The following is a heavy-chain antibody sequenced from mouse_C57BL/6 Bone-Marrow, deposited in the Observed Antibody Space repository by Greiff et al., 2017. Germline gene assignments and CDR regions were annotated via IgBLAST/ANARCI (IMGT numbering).Heavy chain of an antibody. CDR2: IYPGSGNT. J-gene: IGHJ2*01. V-gene: IGHV1-76*01. CDR1: GYTFTDYY. Sequence: QVQLQQSGAELVRPGASVKLSCKASGYTFTDYYINWVKQRPGQGLEWIARIYPGSGNTYYTEKFKGKATLTAEKSSSTAYMQLSSLTSEDSAVYFCARGGGDDPYWGQGTTLTVSS. D-gene: IGHD2-2*01. CDR3: ARGGGDDPY.